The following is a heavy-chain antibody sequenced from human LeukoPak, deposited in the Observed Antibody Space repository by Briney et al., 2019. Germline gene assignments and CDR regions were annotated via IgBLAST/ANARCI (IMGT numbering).Heavy chain of an antibody. CDR2: IYYSGST. Sequence: SETLSLTCTVSGGSISRYYWSWIRQPPGKGLEWIGYIYYSGSTNYNPPLKSRVTVSLDTSKNQFSLRLSSVTAADTAVYYCARVLDPHFQYWGQGTLVTVSS. CDR1: GGSISRYY. D-gene: IGHD3-3*02. J-gene: IGHJ1*01. V-gene: IGHV4-59*01. CDR3: ARVLDPHFQY.